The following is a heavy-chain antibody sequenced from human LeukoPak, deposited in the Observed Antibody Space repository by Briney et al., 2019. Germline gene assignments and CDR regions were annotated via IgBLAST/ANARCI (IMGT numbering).Heavy chain of an antibody. CDR1: GGSISSYY. D-gene: IGHD5-12*01. V-gene: IGHV4-59*08. Sequence: SETVSLTCTVSGGSISSYYWSWIRQPPGKGLEWIGYIYYSGSTNYNPSLKSRVTISVDTSKNQFSLKLSSVTAADTAVYYCARRGIVATYFDYWGQGTLVTVPS. CDR2: IYYSGST. CDR3: ARRGIVATYFDY. J-gene: IGHJ4*02.